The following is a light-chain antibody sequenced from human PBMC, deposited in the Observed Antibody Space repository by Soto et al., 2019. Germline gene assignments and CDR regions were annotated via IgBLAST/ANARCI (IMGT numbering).Light chain of an antibody. Sequence: DIPMTQSPSTLSASVGDRVTITCRASQSISNWLAWYQQKPGKAPKLLIYKASSLQSGVPSRFSGSGSGTDFTLTISILQPDDYAMYYCQQYNPYSRTFGQGTKVDIK. CDR1: QSISNW. V-gene: IGKV1-5*03. CDR3: QQYNPYSRT. CDR2: KAS. J-gene: IGKJ1*01.